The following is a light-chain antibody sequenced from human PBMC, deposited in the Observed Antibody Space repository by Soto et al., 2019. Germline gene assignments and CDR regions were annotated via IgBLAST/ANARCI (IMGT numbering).Light chain of an antibody. J-gene: IGKJ1*01. V-gene: IGKV1-39*01. CDR1: QSISSY. CDR3: QPSYSTPRT. Sequence: DIQITQSPSSLSASVGDRVTITCRASQSISSYLNWYQQKPGKAPKLLIYAASSLQSGVTSRFSGSGSGTDFTLTISSLLPEDFATYYCQPSYSTPRTVGQGTKVEIK. CDR2: AAS.